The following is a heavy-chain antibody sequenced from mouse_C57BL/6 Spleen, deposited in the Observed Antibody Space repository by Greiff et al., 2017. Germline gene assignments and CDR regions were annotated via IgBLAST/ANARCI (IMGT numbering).Heavy chain of an antibody. CDR3: ARWDGYDGVAY. J-gene: IGHJ3*01. CDR1: GYTFTGYW. Sequence: QVQLQQSGAELMKPGASVMLSCKATGYTFTGYWIEWVKQRPGHGLEWIGEILPGGGSTNYNEKFKGKATFTAGTSSNTADMQLSSLTTEDSAIYYCARWDGYDGVAYWSQGTLVTVSA. V-gene: IGHV1-9*01. CDR2: ILPGGGST. D-gene: IGHD2-2*01.